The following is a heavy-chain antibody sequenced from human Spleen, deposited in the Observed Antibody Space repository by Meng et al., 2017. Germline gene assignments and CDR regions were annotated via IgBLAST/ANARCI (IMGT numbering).Heavy chain of an antibody. CDR3: ARAYYYDSSGPNWFDP. V-gene: IGHV1-69*06. CDR2: IIPIFGTA. CDR1: GGPFSSYA. Sequence: QVELVQSGAEVKKPGSSVKVSCKASGGPFSSYAISWVRQAPGQGLEWMGGIIPIFGTANYAQKFQGRVTITADKSTSTAYMELSSLRSEDTAVYYCARAYYYDSSGPNWFDPWGQGTLVTVSS. J-gene: IGHJ5*02. D-gene: IGHD3-22*01.